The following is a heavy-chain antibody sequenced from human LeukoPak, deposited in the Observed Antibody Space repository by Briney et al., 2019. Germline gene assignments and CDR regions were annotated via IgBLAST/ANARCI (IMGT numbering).Heavy chain of an antibody. CDR1: GFTFSSYS. CDR2: ISSSSSYI. V-gene: IGHV3-21*01. J-gene: IGHJ4*02. Sequence: PGGSLRLSCAASGFTFSSYSMNWVRQAPGKGLEWVSSISSSSSYIYYADSVKGRFTISRDNAKNSLYLQMNSLRAEDTAVYYCARDLTGGPGFVLQNVFDYWGQGTLVTVSS. D-gene: IGHD7-27*01. CDR3: ARDLTGGPGFVLQNVFDY.